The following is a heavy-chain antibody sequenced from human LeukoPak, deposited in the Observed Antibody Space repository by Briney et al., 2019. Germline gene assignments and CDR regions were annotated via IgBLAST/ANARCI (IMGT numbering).Heavy chain of an antibody. D-gene: IGHD6-6*01. Sequence: TGGSLRLSCAASGFTFSSYSMNWVRQAPGKGLEWVSYISSSSSYIYHADSVKGRLTISRDNAKNSLYLQMNSLRAEDTAVYYCARAAEQLVRVWAVYHYYYMDVWGKGTTVTVSS. CDR1: GFTFSSYS. J-gene: IGHJ6*03. V-gene: IGHV3-21*05. CDR3: ARAAEQLVRVWAVYHYYYMDV. CDR2: ISSSSSYI.